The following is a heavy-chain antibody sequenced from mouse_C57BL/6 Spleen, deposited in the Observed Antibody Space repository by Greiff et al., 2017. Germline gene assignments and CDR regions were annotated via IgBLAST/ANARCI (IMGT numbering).Heavy chain of an antibody. D-gene: IGHD1-1*01. J-gene: IGHJ4*01. CDR2: ISSGSSTI. Sequence: DVMLVESGGGLVKPGGSLKLSCAASGFTFSDYGMHWVRQAPEKGLEWVAYISSGSSTIYYADTVKGRFTISRDNAKNTLFLQMTSLRSEDTAMYYCARSYGTIGYAMDYWGQGTSVTVSS. V-gene: IGHV5-17*01. CDR1: GFTFSDYG. CDR3: ARSYGTIGYAMDY.